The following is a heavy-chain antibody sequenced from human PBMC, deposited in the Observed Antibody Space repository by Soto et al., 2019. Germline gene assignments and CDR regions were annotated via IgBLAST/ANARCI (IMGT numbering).Heavy chain of an antibody. Sequence: ASVKVSCKASGYTFTSYGISWVRQAPGQGLEWMGWISAYNGNTNYAQKLQGRVTMTTDTSTSTAYMELRSLRSGDTAMYFCARVGPSREVPYLLDYWAQGSLVIVSS. V-gene: IGHV1-18*01. CDR2: ISAYNGNT. CDR3: ARVGPSREVPYLLDY. D-gene: IGHD3-3*01. CDR1: GYTFTSYG. J-gene: IGHJ4*02.